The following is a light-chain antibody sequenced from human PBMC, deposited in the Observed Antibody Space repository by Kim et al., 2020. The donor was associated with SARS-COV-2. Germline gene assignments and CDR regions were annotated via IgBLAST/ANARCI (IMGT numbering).Light chain of an antibody. Sequence: GQRVTISCSGSTSNIGSNAVNWYQHVPGSAPKLLIYNNDQRPSGVPDRFSGSKSGTSASLAISGLQSEDEADYYCAPWDDSLNGLVFGGGTQLTVL. CDR2: NND. CDR1: TSNIGSNA. CDR3: APWDDSLNGLV. V-gene: IGLV1-44*01. J-gene: IGLJ3*02.